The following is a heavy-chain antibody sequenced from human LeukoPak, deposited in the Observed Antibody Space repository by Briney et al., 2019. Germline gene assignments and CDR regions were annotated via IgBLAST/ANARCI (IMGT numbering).Heavy chain of an antibody. J-gene: IGHJ4*02. CDR2: IYYSGST. V-gene: IGHV4-59*01. CDR3: ARARANNPVDY. Sequence: PSETLSLTCTVSGGSISSYYWSWIRQPPGRGLEWIGYIYYSGSTNYNPSLKSRVTISVDTSKNQFSLKLSSVTAADTAVYYCARARANNPVDYWGQGTLVTVSS. CDR1: GGSISSYY. D-gene: IGHD1-26*01.